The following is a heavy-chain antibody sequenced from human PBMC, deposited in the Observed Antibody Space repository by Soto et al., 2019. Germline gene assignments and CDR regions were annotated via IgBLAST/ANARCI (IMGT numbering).Heavy chain of an antibody. CDR2: ISNDGNNN. CDR1: GFTFRSYA. D-gene: IGHD5-12*01. CDR3: SRFVGYGGSEYYFDN. J-gene: IGHJ4*02. V-gene: IGHV3-30-3*02. Sequence: QVQPVESGGGVVQPGRSLRLSCVVSGFTFRSYAMHWVRQAPGKGLEWVAVISNDGNNNYHADSVKGRFTISRDNSKNTLYLHMDSLRAEDTALYSSSRFVGYGGSEYYFDNWGQGIQVIVST.